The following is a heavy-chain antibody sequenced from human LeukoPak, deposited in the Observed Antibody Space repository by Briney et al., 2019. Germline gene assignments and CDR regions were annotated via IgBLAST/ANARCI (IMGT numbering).Heavy chain of an antibody. CDR3: ATLNSFGHDY. CDR2: IDTDGRTT. Sequence: GGSLRLSCAASGFTFSSFWMHWVRHPPGKGLVWVSRIDTDGRTTTYADSVKDRFTISRDDARNTVYLQINSLRAEDTAVYYCATLNSFGHDYWGQGILVTVSS. D-gene: IGHD5-18*01. CDR1: GFTFSSFW. J-gene: IGHJ4*02. V-gene: IGHV3-74*01.